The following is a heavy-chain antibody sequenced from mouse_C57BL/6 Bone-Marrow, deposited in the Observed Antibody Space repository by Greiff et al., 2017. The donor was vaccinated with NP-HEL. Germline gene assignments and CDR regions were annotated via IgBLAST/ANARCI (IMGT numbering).Heavy chain of an antibody. CDR1: GYTFTSYG. V-gene: IGHV1-81*01. J-gene: IGHJ1*03. CDR2: IYPRSGNT. CDR3: ARSGRWYFDV. D-gene: IGHD3-1*01. Sequence: QVQLQQSGAELARPGASVNLSCKASGYTFTSYGISWVKQRTGQGLEWIGEIYPRSGNTYYNEKFKGKATLTADKSSSTAYMELRSLTSEDSAVYFCARSGRWYFDVWGTGTTVTVSS.